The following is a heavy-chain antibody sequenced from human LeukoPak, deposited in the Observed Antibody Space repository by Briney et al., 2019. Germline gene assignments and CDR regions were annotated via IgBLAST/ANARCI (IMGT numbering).Heavy chain of an antibody. CDR3: ARPTFASYSSGYHY. Sequence: ETLSLTCTASGGSISSSNYYWGWIRHPPGKGLEWIGSIHYSGNTYYNPSLKSRVTISVDTSENQFSLKLTSVTAADTAVYYCARPTFASYSSGYHYWGQGNLVSVFS. J-gene: IGHJ4*02. CDR2: IHYSGNT. D-gene: IGHD3-22*01. V-gene: IGHV4-39*01. CDR1: GGSISSSNYY.